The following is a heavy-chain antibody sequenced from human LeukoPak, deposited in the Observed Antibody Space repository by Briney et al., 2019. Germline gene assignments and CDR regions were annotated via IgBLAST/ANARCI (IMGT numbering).Heavy chain of an antibody. Sequence: GGSLRLSCAASGFTFSSYAMNWVRQAPGKGLEWVSVISPRSGSAFYADSLRGRFTISRDNSKNTLFLQMSSLRAEDTAVYYCAKGPRVFGVVLGLDWYFDLWGRGTLVTVSS. CDR2: ISPRSGSA. CDR1: GFTFSSYA. V-gene: IGHV3-23*01. J-gene: IGHJ2*01. D-gene: IGHD3-3*01. CDR3: AKGPRVFGVVLGLDWYFDL.